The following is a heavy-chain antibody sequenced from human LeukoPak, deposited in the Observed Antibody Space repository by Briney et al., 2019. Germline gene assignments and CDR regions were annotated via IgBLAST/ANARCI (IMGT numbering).Heavy chain of an antibody. CDR2: IYYSGST. D-gene: IGHD6-13*01. CDR3: ARGLMMAVAGRGEFHY. V-gene: IGHV4-61*01. CDR1: GGSVSSGSYY. Sequence: PSETLSLTCTVSGGSVSSGSYYWSWIRQPPGKGLEWIGYIYYSGSTNYNPSLKSRVTISVDRSKNQFSLKLSSVTAADTAVYYCARGLMMAVAGRGEFHYWGQGTLVTVSS. J-gene: IGHJ4*02.